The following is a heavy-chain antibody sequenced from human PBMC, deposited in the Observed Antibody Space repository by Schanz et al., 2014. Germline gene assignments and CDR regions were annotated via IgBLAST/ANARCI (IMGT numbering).Heavy chain of an antibody. CDR2: INSVGSNT. CDR3: ARPALWFGDNCFDP. J-gene: IGHJ5*02. Sequence: EVQLVESGGGLIQPGGSLRLSCAASGFGFSSHWMHWVRQDPGKGLVWVARINSVGSNTDYADSVTGRFTISRDNAKNTLYLQMNTLRAEDTAVYYCARPALWFGDNCFDPWGQGTLVTVSS. CDR1: GFGFSSHW. D-gene: IGHD3-10*01. V-gene: IGHV3-74*02.